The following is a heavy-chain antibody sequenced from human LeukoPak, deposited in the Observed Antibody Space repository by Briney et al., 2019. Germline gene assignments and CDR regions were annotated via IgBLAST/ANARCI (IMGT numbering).Heavy chain of an antibody. CDR1: GFTFSSYE. D-gene: IGHD3-10*01. CDR3: AKDIFRAMVRGVTAHYTHFYGMDV. V-gene: IGHV3-23*01. J-gene: IGHJ6*02. CDR2: ISGSGGST. Sequence: GGSLRLSCAASGFTFSSYEMNWVRQAPGKGLEWVSAISGSGGSTYYADSVKGRFTIYRDNSENTLYLQMNSLRAEDTAVYYCAKDIFRAMVRGVTAHYTHFYGMDVWGQGTTVTVSS.